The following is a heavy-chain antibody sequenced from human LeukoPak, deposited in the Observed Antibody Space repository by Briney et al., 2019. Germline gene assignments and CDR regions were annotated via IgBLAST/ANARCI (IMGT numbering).Heavy chain of an antibody. CDR2: IYPVDSDT. Sequence: GESLKISCKGSGYSFTSYWIGWVRQMPGQRLECMGIIYPVDSDTRYSPSFQGQVTISADKSISTAYLQWSSLTASDTAMYYCARLGELSLGDYWGQGALVTVSS. J-gene: IGHJ4*02. D-gene: IGHD3-16*02. CDR3: ARLGELSLGDY. CDR1: GYSFTSYW. V-gene: IGHV5-51*01.